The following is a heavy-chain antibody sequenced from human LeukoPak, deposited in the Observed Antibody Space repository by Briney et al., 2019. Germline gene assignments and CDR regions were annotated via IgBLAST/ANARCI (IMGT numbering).Heavy chain of an antibody. CDR1: GGSISSYY. CDR2: IYYSGST. Sequence: SETLSLTCTVSGGSISSYYWSWIRQPPGKGLEWIGYIYYSGSTNYNPSLKGRVTISVDTSKNQFSLKLSSVTAADTAVYYCARDRAGATLDYWGQGTLVTVSS. D-gene: IGHD1-26*01. V-gene: IGHV4-59*01. CDR3: ARDRAGATLDY. J-gene: IGHJ4*02.